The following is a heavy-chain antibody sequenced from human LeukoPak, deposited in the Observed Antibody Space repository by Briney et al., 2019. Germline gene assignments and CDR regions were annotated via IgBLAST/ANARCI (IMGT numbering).Heavy chain of an antibody. Sequence: SETLSLTCSVSGGSISGRSYYWGWIRQPAGKGLEWIGRIYTSGSTNYNPSLKSRVTMSVDTSKNQFSLKLSSVTAADTAVYYCARTTYSSSWYDYWGQGTLVTVSS. D-gene: IGHD6-13*01. CDR2: IYTSGST. J-gene: IGHJ4*02. V-gene: IGHV4-61*02. CDR3: ARTTYSSSWYDY. CDR1: GGSISGRSYY.